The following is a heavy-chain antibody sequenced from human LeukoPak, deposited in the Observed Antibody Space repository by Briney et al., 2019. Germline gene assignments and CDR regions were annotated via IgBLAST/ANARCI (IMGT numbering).Heavy chain of an antibody. CDR1: GGTFSSYA. J-gene: IGHJ4*02. Sequence: SVKVSCKASGGTFSSYAISWVRQAPGQGLEWMGRIIPILGIANYAQKFQGRVTITADKSTSTAYMELSSLRSEDTAVYYCARAPVVPAAWGYFDYWGQGTLVTVSS. V-gene: IGHV1-69*04. D-gene: IGHD2-2*01. CDR2: IIPILGIA. CDR3: ARAPVVPAAWGYFDY.